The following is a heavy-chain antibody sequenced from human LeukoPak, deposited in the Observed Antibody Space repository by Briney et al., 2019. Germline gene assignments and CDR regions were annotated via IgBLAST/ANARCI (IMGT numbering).Heavy chain of an antibody. Sequence: SETLSLTCAVSGGSISSGGYSWSWIRQPPGKGLEWIGYIYHSGSTYYNPSLKSRVTISVDTSKNQFSLKLSSVTAADTAVYYCATFLEWLSYYWGQGTLVTVSS. D-gene: IGHD3-3*01. CDR3: ATFLEWLSYY. J-gene: IGHJ4*02. V-gene: IGHV4-30-2*03. CDR1: GGSISSGGYS. CDR2: IYHSGST.